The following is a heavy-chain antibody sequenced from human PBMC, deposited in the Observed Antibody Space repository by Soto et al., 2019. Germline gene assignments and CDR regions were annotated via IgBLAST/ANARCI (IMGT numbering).Heavy chain of an antibody. CDR2: ISSSSSYI. V-gene: IGHV3-21*01. J-gene: IGHJ4*01. D-gene: IGHD1-20*01. Sequence: NPGGSLRLSCAASGFTFSSYTMNWVRQAPGKGLEWVSSISSSSSYIYYAGSVKGRFTISRDNAKNSLYLQMNGLRAEDTAVYYCERILIIGTTRGSRFDSWGHGA. CDR1: GFTFSSYT. CDR3: ERILIIGTTRGSRFDS.